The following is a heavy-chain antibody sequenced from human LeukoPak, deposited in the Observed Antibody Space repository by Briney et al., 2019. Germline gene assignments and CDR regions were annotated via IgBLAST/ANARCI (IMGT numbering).Heavy chain of an antibody. CDR2: IYPGDSDT. V-gene: IGHV5-51*01. J-gene: IGHJ1*01. CDR3: ARREDTALIRGEYFQH. Sequence: GAPLNISCKGSGYCFIDYWIGWVRQMHGKGLEWMGIIYPGDSDTPYSPSCQGQVPISVDTSISTAYLQWSGLKASDTAMYYCARREDTALIRGEYFQHWGQGTLVTVSS. D-gene: IGHD5-18*01. CDR1: GYCFIDYW.